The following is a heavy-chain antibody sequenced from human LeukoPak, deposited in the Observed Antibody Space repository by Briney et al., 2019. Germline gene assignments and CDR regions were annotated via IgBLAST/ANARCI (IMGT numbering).Heavy chain of an antibody. Sequence: PSETLSPTCAVYGGSFGGYYWSWIRQPPGKGLEWIGEINHSGSTNYNPSLKSRVTISVDTSKNQFSLKLSSVTAADTAVYYCAREAARGVSPWGQGTLVTVSS. D-gene: IGHD6-6*01. J-gene: IGHJ5*02. CDR2: INHSGST. CDR3: AREAARGVSP. CDR1: GGSFGGYY. V-gene: IGHV4-34*01.